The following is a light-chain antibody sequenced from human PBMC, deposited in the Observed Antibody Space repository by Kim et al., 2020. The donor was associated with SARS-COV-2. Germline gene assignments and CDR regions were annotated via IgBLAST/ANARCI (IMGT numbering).Light chain of an antibody. V-gene: IGKV1-5*03. Sequence: DIQMTQSPSTLSSSVGDRVTITCRASQSVSSWLAWYQQKPGKAPKLLMYKTSTLESGVPSRFSGSGYGTEFTLTISSLQPDDFATYYCQQYNTYPWTFGQGTKLEI. CDR2: KTS. CDR3: QQYNTYPWT. CDR1: QSVSSW. J-gene: IGKJ1*01.